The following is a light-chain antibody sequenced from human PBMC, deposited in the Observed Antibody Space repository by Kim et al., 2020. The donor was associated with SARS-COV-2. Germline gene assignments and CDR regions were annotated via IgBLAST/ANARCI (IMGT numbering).Light chain of an antibody. Sequence: LGQAVRITCQGDSLRSYYASWYQQKPGQAPVLVIYGKNNRPSGIPDRFSGSSSGNTASLTITGAQAEDEADYYCNSRDSSGNHHVFGTGTQLTVL. CDR2: GKN. CDR1: SLRSYY. CDR3: NSRDSSGNHHV. J-gene: IGLJ1*01. V-gene: IGLV3-19*01.